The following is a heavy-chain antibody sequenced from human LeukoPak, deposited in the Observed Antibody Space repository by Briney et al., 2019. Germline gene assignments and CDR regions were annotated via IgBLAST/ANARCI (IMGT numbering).Heavy chain of an antibody. D-gene: IGHD3-22*01. CDR1: GYTLTELS. Sequence: ASVKVSCKVSGYTLTELSMHWVRQAPGKGLEWMGGFDPEDGETIYAQKFQGRVTMTEDTSTDTAYMELSSLRSEDTAVYYCATYLLLYDSGGYPHWGQGTLVTVSS. CDR3: ATYLLLYDSGGYPH. J-gene: IGHJ4*02. V-gene: IGHV1-24*01. CDR2: FDPEDGET.